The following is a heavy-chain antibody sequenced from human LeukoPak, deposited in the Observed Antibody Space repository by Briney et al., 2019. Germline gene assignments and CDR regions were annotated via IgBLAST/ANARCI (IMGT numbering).Heavy chain of an antibody. CDR2: INPSGGST. CDR1: GYTFTSYY. V-gene: IGHV1-46*01. J-gene: IGHJ4*02. CDR3: ASSPWFGESDDY. Sequence: ASVKVSCEASGYTFTSYYMHWVRQAPGQGLEWMGIINPSGGSTSYAQKFQGRVTMTRDTSTSTVYMELSSLRSEDTAVYYCASSPWFGESDDYWGQGTLVTVSS. D-gene: IGHD3-10*01.